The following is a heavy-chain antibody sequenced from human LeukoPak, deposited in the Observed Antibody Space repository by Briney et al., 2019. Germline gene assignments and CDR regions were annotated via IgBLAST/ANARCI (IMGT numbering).Heavy chain of an antibody. CDR1: GFTFSSHG. J-gene: IGHJ4*02. D-gene: IGHD1-26*01. CDR3: ARDKIVGATHFDY. CDR2: ISPSADIT. Sequence: GGTLRLSCAASGFTFSSHGMNWVRQAPGKGLEWISGISPSADITYYADSVKGRFTISRDNSKNTLYLQMNSLRAEDTAVYYCARDKIVGATHFDYWGQGTLVTVSS. V-gene: IGHV3-23*01.